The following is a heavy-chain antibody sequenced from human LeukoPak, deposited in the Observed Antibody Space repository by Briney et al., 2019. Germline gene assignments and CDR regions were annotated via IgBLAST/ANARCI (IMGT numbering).Heavy chain of an antibody. CDR3: AKGPHFSSGWYYYGMDV. D-gene: IGHD6-19*01. V-gene: IGHV3-30*18. Sequence: PGGSLRLSCAASGFTFSSYGMHWVRQAPGKGLEWVAVISYGGSNKYYADSVKGRFTISRDNSKNTLYLQMNSLRAEDTAVYYRAKGPHFSSGWYYYGMDVWGQGTTVTVSS. J-gene: IGHJ6*02. CDR1: GFTFSSYG. CDR2: ISYGGSNK.